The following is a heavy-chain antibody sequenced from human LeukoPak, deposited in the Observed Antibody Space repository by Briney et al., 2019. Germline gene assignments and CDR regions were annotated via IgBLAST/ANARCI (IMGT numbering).Heavy chain of an antibody. CDR1: GFTFRSCE. J-gene: IGHJ6*04. CDR2: ITSSGTTM. D-gene: IGHD3-10*02. CDR3: AELGITMIGGV. Sequence: PGGSLRLSCAASGFTFRSCEMNWVRQAPGKGLEWVSYITSSGTTMYYADSVKGRFTISRDNAKNSLYLQMNSLRAEDTAVYYCAELGITMIGGVWGKGTTVTISS. V-gene: IGHV3-48*03.